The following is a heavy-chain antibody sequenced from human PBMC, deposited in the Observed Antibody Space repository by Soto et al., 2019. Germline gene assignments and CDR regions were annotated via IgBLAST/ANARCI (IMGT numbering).Heavy chain of an antibody. D-gene: IGHD3-10*01. CDR2: TYYRSKWYT. J-gene: IGHJ5*02. CDR3: AFVYGSGIGGCFDP. V-gene: IGHV6-1*01. Sequence: SQTLSLTCAISGNSVSSNIAAWHWIRQSPSRGLEWLGRTYYRSKWYTDYAVSVKTRITISPDISKNQFSLQLNSVTPEDTAIYYCAFVYGSGIGGCFDPWGQGTLVTVSS. CDR1: GNSVSSNIAA.